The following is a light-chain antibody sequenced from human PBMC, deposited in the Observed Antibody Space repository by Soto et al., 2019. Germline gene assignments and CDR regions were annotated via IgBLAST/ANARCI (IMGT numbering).Light chain of an antibody. Sequence: QSALTQPASVSGSPGQSITFSCTGSSDDIGSFNLVSWYLQYPGKAPKLILYEVNKRPLGVSDRFSGSKSGNTASLTISGLQAEDEADYHCCSYAGSRWMFGGGTKLTVL. CDR3: CSYAGSRWM. CDR2: EVN. V-gene: IGLV2-23*02. J-gene: IGLJ3*02. CDR1: SDDIGSFNL.